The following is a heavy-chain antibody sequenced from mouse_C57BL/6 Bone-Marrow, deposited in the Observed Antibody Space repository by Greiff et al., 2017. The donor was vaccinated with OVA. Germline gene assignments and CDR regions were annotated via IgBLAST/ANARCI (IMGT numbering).Heavy chain of an antibody. V-gene: IGHV1-5*01. CDR2: IYPGNSDT. CDR1: GYTFTSYW. J-gene: IGHJ1*03. CDR3: TRDDYLNSDWYFDV. Sequence: VQLQQSGTVLARPGASVKMSCKTSGYTFTSYWMHWVKQRPGQGLEWIGAIYPGNSDTSYNQKFKGKAKLTAVTSASTAYMELSSLTNEDSAVYYGTRDDYLNSDWYFDVWGTGTTVTVSS. D-gene: IGHD5-5*01.